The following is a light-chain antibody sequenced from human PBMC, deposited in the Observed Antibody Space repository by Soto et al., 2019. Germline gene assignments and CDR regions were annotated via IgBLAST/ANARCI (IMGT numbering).Light chain of an antibody. J-gene: IGKJ1*01. CDR3: QQYDNWSGT. CDR2: DAS. V-gene: IGKV3-15*01. CDR1: QSVSSN. Sequence: EIVMTLSPATLSVSPGERATLSCRASQSVSSNLAWYQQKPGQAPRLLIYDASTRATGIPARFSGSGSGTEFTLTISSLQSEDFAVYYCQQYDNWSGTFGQGTKVEIK.